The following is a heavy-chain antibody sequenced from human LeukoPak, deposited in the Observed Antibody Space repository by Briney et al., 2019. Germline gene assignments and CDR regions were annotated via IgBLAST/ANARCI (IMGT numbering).Heavy chain of an antibody. CDR2: IIPILGIA. Sequence: SVKVSCKASGGTFSSYAISWVRQAPGQGLEWMGRIIPILGIANYAQKFQGRVTITADKSTSTAYMELSSLRSEDTAVYYCARTIAVSTEVGYYYGMDVWGQGTTVTVSS. V-gene: IGHV1-69*04. D-gene: IGHD2-15*01. CDR1: GGTFSSYA. J-gene: IGHJ6*02. CDR3: ARTIAVSTEVGYYYGMDV.